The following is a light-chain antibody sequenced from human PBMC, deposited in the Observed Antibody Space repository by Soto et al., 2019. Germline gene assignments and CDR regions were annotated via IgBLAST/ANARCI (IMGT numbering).Light chain of an antibody. V-gene: IGKV3-15*01. CDR3: QPYNNWPGT. Sequence: EIVLTQSPGTLSVSPGERATLSCRASQSVSSKLAWYQQKPGQAPRLLFYGASTGATGIPARFSGSGSETEFTLSISTLQSEDFAVYYCQPYNNWPGTFGQGTKVEIK. CDR2: GAS. CDR1: QSVSSK. J-gene: IGKJ1*01.